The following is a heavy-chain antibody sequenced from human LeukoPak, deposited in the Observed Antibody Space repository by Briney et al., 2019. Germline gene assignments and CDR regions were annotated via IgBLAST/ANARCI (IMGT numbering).Heavy chain of an antibody. CDR3: AKGGAGSSGPIVAPFDY. V-gene: IGHV3-23*01. CDR2: ISGSGGST. D-gene: IGHD6-19*01. Sequence: GGSLRLSCAASGFTVSSNYMSWVRQAPGKGLEWVSAISGSGGSTYYADSVKGRFTISRDNSRNTLYLQMNSLRAEDTAVYYCAKGGAGSSGPIVAPFDYWGQGTLVTVSS. CDR1: GFTVSSNY. J-gene: IGHJ4*02.